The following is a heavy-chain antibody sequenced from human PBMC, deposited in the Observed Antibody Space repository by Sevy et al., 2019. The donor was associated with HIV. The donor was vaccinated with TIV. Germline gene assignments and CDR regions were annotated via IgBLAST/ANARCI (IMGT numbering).Heavy chain of an antibody. CDR2: TVPVFGTS. J-gene: IGHJ5*02. CDR3: TSGADCSNGVCYPRRFDP. D-gene: IGHD2-8*01. CDR1: GGTLTNYA. Sequence: ASVKVSCKASGGTLTNYAISWVRQAPGQGLEWMGETVPVFGTSHHARSFQGRVTITADESTSTAYMELRSLRSEDTAVYYCTSGADCSNGVCYPRRFDPWGQGTLVTVSS. V-gene: IGHV1-69*13.